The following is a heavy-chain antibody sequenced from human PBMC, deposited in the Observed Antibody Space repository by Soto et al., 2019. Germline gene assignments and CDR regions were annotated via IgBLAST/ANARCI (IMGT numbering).Heavy chain of an antibody. CDR3: ATIRVRGGPLRFED. D-gene: IGHD5-12*01. CDR2: VLPITGST. V-gene: IGHV1-69*06. J-gene: IGHJ4*01. Sequence: QVQLVQSGAEVKKPGSSVKVSCKTSGGLFSVFSFNWVRQAPGQGLEWMGGVLPITGSTDYAQKFQGRLTITADRSTCTIYIELSRLTSDDTANYYCATIRVRGGPLRFEDGGQGTLISVSS. CDR1: GGLFSVFS.